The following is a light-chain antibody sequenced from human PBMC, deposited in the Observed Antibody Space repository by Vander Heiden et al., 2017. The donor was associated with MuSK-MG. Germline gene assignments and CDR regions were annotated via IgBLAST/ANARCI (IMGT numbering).Light chain of an antibody. CDR3: QQSYNTSLT. V-gene: IGKV1-39*01. CDR1: QSISSY. J-gene: IGKJ4*01. CDR2: AAS. Sequence: DIQLTQPPSSLSASVGDRVTITCRASQSISSYLNWYQQKPGKAPKLLIYAASNLQSGVPSRFSGSGSGTDFTLTISSLQPEDFATYYCQQSYNTSLTFGEGTKVEIK.